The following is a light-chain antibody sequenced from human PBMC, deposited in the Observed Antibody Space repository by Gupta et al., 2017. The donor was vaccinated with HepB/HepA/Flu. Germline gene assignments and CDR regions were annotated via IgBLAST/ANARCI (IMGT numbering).Light chain of an antibody. J-gene: IGKJ2*01. CDR3: QHKSNSLRT. Sequence: EIVLTKSPCTLSLSPGERATLSCRASRCVISNSLAWYQQKPGQDPRLLIYGASNRATAIPDRVSGSGCGTDFTLTISRLEPEDFAVYYCQHKSNSLRTFGKGTKVDIK. V-gene: IGKV3-20*01. CDR1: RCVISNS. CDR2: GAS.